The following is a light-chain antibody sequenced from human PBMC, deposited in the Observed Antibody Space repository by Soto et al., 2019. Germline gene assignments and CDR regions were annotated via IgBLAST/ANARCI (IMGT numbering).Light chain of an antibody. Sequence: DIQLTQSPSFLSASVGDRVTITCRANQGISSYLAWYQQKPGKAPKLLIYAASTLQSGVPSRFSGSGSGTEFTLTMSSLQPEDFATYYCQQGGTFGPGTKADI. J-gene: IGKJ3*01. CDR2: AAS. V-gene: IGKV1-9*01. CDR1: QGISSY. CDR3: QQGGT.